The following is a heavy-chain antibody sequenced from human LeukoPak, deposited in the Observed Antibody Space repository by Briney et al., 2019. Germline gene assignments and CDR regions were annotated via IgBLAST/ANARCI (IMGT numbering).Heavy chain of an antibody. CDR3: AKDHLAYYYDSSGYYVDY. D-gene: IGHD3-22*01. Sequence: PGGSLRLSCAASGFTFSSYAMHWVRQAPGKGLEWVSSISSSSSYIYYADSVKGRFTISRDNAKNSLYLQMNSLRAEDTAVYYCAKDHLAYYYDSSGYYVDYWGQGTLVTVSS. CDR1: GFTFSSYA. J-gene: IGHJ4*02. CDR2: ISSSSSYI. V-gene: IGHV3-21*01.